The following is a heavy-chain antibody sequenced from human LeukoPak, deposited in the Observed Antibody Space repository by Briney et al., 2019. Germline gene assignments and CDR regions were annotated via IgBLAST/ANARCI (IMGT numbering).Heavy chain of an antibody. V-gene: IGHV4-39*01. CDR1: GGSISSSSYY. CDR2: RYCSGST. D-gene: IGHD4-17*01. CDR3: ASLTVYHGMAV. Sequence: SQTLSLTCTVSGGSISSSSYYWGWIRQPPGKGLEWIGSRYCSGSTYYNPSHRSRVSISVDTYKSQFSLKLSSVTAADTAVYYCASLTVYHGMAVWGQGTTVTVSS. J-gene: IGHJ6*02.